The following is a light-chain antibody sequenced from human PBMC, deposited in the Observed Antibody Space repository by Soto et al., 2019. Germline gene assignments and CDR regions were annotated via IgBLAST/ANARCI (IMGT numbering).Light chain of an antibody. Sequence: EIVLTQSPATLSLSPGERATLSCRASQSVSSYLAWYQQKAGQAPRLLIYEASNRATGIPARFNGSGSGTDFTLTISSLEPEDFAVYYCQKSSNWPLTFGGGTKVEIK. V-gene: IGKV3-11*01. CDR2: EAS. CDR3: QKSSNWPLT. CDR1: QSVSSY. J-gene: IGKJ4*01.